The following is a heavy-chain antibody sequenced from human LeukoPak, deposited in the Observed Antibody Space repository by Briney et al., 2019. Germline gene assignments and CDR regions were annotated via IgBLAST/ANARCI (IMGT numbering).Heavy chain of an antibody. CDR2: ISSSSSYI. V-gene: IGHV3-21*01. Sequence: GGSLRLSCAASGFTFSSYSMNWVRQAPGKGLEWVSSISSSSSYIYYVDSVKGRFTISRDNAKNSLYLQMNSLRAEDTAVYYCASIVATGDYYYYYGMDVWGQGTTVTVSS. J-gene: IGHJ6*02. CDR3: ASIVATGDYYYYYGMDV. CDR1: GFTFSSYS. D-gene: IGHD5-12*01.